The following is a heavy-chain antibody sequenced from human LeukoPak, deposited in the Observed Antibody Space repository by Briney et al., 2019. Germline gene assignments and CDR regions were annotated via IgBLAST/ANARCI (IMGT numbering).Heavy chain of an antibody. V-gene: IGHV3-74*01. Sequence: GGCPRLSCAASGFTFSSYWMHWVRQAPGKGLVWVSRVSSDGNSTNYADSVKGRFTISGDNTNNTLYLQMNSLRAEDTAVYYCARGATNARALDYWGKGTPVSSSS. J-gene: IGHJ4*02. CDR3: ARGATNARALDY. CDR2: VSSDGNST. D-gene: IGHD1-1*01. CDR1: GFTFSSYW.